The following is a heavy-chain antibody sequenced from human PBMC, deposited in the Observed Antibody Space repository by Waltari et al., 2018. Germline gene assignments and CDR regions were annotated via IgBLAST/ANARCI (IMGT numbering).Heavy chain of an antibody. D-gene: IGHD5-12*01. V-gene: IGHV4-39*01. CDR2: ISYKGAP. CDR1: GGSITTNRHY. CDR3: ATYIGASVGTAAFDV. J-gene: IGHJ3*01. Sequence: QLQLQESGPGLVKPSETLALTCSVSGGSITTNRHYWGWIRQPPGQGLEWIGTISYKGAPYSSPSLRGRLTLSRGTAMNQRSLKLGSVTAADTAVYYCATYIGASVGTAAFDVWGQGTMVTVSS.